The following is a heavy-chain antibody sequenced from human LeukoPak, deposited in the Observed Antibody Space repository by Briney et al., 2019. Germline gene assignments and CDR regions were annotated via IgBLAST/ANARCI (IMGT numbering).Heavy chain of an antibody. CDR1: GGTFSSYA. V-gene: IGHV1-2*04. D-gene: IGHD6-6*01. Sequence: ASVKVSCKASGGTFSSYAISWVRQAPGQGLEWMGWINPNSGGTNYAQKFQGWVTMTRDTSISTAYMELSRLRSDDTAVYYCARELGRIAARYYYGMDVWGQGTTVTVSS. J-gene: IGHJ6*02. CDR2: INPNSGGT. CDR3: ARELGRIAARYYYGMDV.